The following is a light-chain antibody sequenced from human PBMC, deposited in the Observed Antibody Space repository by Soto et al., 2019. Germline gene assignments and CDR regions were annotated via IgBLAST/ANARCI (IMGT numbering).Light chain of an antibody. Sequence: QSALTQPASVSGSPGQSITISCTGTISDFVVYNYVSWYQQHPGKAPKLMIYGVSNRPSGVSNRFSGSKSGNTASLTISGLQAEDETDYYCSSYTSTATRVFGGGTKLTVL. CDR2: GVS. CDR3: SSYTSTATRV. J-gene: IGLJ3*02. V-gene: IGLV2-14*01. CDR1: ISDFVVYNY.